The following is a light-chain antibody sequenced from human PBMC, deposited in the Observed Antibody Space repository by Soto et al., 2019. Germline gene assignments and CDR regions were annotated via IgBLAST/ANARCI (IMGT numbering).Light chain of an antibody. Sequence: DIQLTQSPSSLSASVGDRVTITCRASQSISKFLNWYQHDPGKAPKLLIYAASTLHSGVPLRFSGSGSGTDFTLTIDSLQPEDFTTNYCQQSYTSPATFGQGTRLEI. CDR2: AAS. CDR1: QSISKF. V-gene: IGKV1-39*01. J-gene: IGKJ5*01. CDR3: QQSYTSPAT.